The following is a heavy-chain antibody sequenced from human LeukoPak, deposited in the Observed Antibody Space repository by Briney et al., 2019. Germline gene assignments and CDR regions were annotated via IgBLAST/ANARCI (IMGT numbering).Heavy chain of an antibody. CDR2: ISYDGSNK. CDR3: ARVGCTGGSCLPYYYYAMDV. V-gene: IGHV3-30*03. J-gene: IGHJ6*02. CDR1: GFTFSSYG. Sequence: GGSLRLSCAASGFTFSSYGMHWVRQAPGKGLEWVAVISYDGSNKYYADSVKGRFTISRDNSKNTLYLQMNSLTAEDTAVYYCARVGCTGGSCLPYYYYAMDVWGQGTTVTVSS. D-gene: IGHD2-15*01.